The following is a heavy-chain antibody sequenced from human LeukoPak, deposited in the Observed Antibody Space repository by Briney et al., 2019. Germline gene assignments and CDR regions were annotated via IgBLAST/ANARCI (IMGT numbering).Heavy chain of an antibody. CDR3: ARDVEWLRSGYYFDY. D-gene: IGHD5-12*01. CDR2: INPSGGST. Sequence: GASVKVSCKASGYTFTSYYMHWVRQAPGQGLEWMGIINPSGGSTSYAQKFQGRVTMTRDMSTSTVYMELSSLRPEDTAVYYCARDVEWLRSGYYFDYWGQGTLVTVSS. J-gene: IGHJ4*02. V-gene: IGHV1-46*01. CDR1: GYTFTSYY.